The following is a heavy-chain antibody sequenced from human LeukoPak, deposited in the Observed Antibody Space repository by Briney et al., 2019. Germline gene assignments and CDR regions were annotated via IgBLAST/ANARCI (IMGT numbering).Heavy chain of an antibody. Sequence: SETLSLTCTVSGGSISSYYWSWIRQPPGKGLEWIGYIYYSGSTNYNPSLKSRVTISVDTSKNQFSLKLSSVTAAVTAVYYSARLSGWYRPVHFDYWGQGTLVTVSS. CDR1: GGSISSYY. CDR2: IYYSGST. V-gene: IGHV4-59*08. D-gene: IGHD6-19*01. J-gene: IGHJ4*02. CDR3: ARLSGWYRPVHFDY.